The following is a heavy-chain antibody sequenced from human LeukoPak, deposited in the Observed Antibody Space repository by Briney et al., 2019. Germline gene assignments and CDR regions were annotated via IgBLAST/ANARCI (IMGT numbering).Heavy chain of an antibody. D-gene: IGHD6-19*01. V-gene: IGHV1-3*01. Sequence: ASVKVSCKASGYTFTSYAMHWVRQAPGQRLEWMGWINAGNGNTKYSQKFQGRVTITRDTSASTAYMELSSLRSEDTAVYYCARDDGSLRPIAVAGTNDYWGQGTLVTVSS. CDR3: ARDDGSLRPIAVAGTNDY. CDR2: INAGNGNT. J-gene: IGHJ4*02. CDR1: GYTFTSYA.